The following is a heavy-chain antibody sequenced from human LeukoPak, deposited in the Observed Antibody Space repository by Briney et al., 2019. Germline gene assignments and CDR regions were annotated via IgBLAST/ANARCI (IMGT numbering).Heavy chain of an antibody. V-gene: IGHV4-39*01. CDR2: IYYSGST. CDR3: ASRIAGENYYYYYGMDV. Sequence: SETLSLTCTVSGGSVSSGSYYWGWIRQPPGKGLEWIGSIYYSGSTYYNPSLKSRVTISVDTSKNQFSLKLSSVTAADTAVYYCASRIAGENYYYYYGMDVWGQGTTVTVSS. D-gene: IGHD6-13*01. J-gene: IGHJ6*02. CDR1: GGSVSSGSYY.